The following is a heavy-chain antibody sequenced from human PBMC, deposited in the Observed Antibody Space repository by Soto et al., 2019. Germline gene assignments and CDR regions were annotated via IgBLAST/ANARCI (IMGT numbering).Heavy chain of an antibody. Sequence: QLQLQESGSGLVKPSQTLSLTCAVYGGSISSGGYSWSWIRKPPGKGLEWIVYIYHSGSTYYNPSLKSRVTISVYRSKNQFSLKLSSVTAADTAVYYCARVRRGDGYSRDAYYFDYWGQGTLVTVSS. CDR3: ARVRRGDGYSRDAYYFDY. D-gene: IGHD2-15*01. J-gene: IGHJ4*02. V-gene: IGHV4-30-2*01. CDR1: GGSISSGGYS. CDR2: IYHSGST.